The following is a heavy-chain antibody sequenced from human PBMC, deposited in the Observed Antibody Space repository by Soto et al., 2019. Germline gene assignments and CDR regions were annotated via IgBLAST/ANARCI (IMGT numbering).Heavy chain of an antibody. CDR1: GGSITTGGRY. J-gene: IGHJ3*02. CDR3: AQALVFTGGDGFDI. D-gene: IGHD1-1*01. Sequence: QVRLQEWGPGLVKPSQTPSLKCSVSGGSITTGGRYWSWIRQLPGKGLAWIGDIYYSGNTYYKASLKSRVTISVEAAKNQFSLKLSSVTAADTAVYYCAQALVFTGGDGFDIWGQGRLVTVSS. V-gene: IGHV4-31*02. CDR2: IYYSGNT.